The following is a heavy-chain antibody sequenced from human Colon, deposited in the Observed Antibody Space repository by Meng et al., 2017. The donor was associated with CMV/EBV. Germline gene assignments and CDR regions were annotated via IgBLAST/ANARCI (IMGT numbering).Heavy chain of an antibody. J-gene: IGHJ4*02. Sequence: SGFSFSTYNMNWVRQAPGKGLEWVSSISYDSTYRYHADSVKGRFTISRDNAKNSLYLQMNSLRAEDTAVYYCARGSIAVAGKPTDYWGQGTLVTVSS. V-gene: IGHV3-21*06. CDR3: ARGSIAVAGKPTDY. CDR2: ISYDSTYR. D-gene: IGHD6-19*01. CDR1: GFSFSTYN.